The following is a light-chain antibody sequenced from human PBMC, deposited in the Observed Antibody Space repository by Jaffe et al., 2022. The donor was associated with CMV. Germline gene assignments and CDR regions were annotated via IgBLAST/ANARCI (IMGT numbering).Light chain of an antibody. J-gene: IGKJ2*01. V-gene: IGKV3-15*01. Sequence: EIVLTQSPATLSASPGETATLSCRASQTVTTNLAWYQQKPGQAARLLIYGASARATGVPARFSGSGSGTYFTLTISSLQSEDFAVYYCQQYNNWPPEDTFGQGSRLEI. CDR3: QQYNNWPPEDT. CDR1: QTVTTN. CDR2: GAS.